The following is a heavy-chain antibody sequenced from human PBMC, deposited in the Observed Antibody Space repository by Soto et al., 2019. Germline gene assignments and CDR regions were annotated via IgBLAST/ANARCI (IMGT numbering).Heavy chain of an antibody. CDR1: GFTFSSYG. Sequence: QVQLVESGGGVVQPGRSLRLSCAASGFTFSSYGMHWVRQAPGKGLEWVAVISYDGSNKYYSDSVKGRFTNSRDNSKNTLYLQMNSMRAEDTAVYYCSNLFDYWGQGPLVTVSS. CDR3: SNLFDY. V-gene: IGHV3-30*18. CDR2: ISYDGSNK. J-gene: IGHJ4*02.